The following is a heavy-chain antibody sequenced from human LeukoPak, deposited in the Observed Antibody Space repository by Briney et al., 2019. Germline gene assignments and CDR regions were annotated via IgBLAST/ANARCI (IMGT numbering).Heavy chain of an antibody. J-gene: IGHJ1*01. CDR1: GYTCNDYY. Sequence: ASVKVSCKASGYTCNDYYLHRVRQAPGQLLEWMGWIHPNSGGTNYAQKFQGRVAMTRDTSISTAYMELSSLRSDDTAVYYCARLAAVPGWGQGTLVTVSS. V-gene: IGHV1-2*02. CDR3: ARLAAVPG. D-gene: IGHD6-19*01. CDR2: IHPNSGGT.